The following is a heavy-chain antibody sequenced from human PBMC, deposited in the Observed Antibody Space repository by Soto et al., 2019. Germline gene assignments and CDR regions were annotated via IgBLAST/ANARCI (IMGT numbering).Heavy chain of an antibody. J-gene: IGHJ4*02. V-gene: IGHV4-39*01. CDR2: LYSGRIA. Sequence: SETLSLTCSVSGGSISISNFYWGWVRQSPGRGLEWIGSLYSGRIAYYNQSLKSRVSISGDTSQNQFSLKLDSVTAADKAVYFCSRRDYDILTGYYNGLDFDYWGQGTLVTVSS. D-gene: IGHD3-9*01. CDR3: SRRDYDILTGYYNGLDFDY. CDR1: GGSISISNFY.